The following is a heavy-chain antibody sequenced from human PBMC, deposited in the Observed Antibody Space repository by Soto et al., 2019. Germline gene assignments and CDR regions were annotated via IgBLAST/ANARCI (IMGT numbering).Heavy chain of an antibody. J-gene: IGHJ6*02. CDR3: AKDYYYGMDV. CDR1: GLTFRDAW. CDR2: ISGSGGST. Sequence: GGSLRLSCVASGLTFRDAWMTWVRQAPGKGLEWVSAISGSGGSTYYADSVKGRFTISRDNSKNTLYLQMNSLRAEDTAVYYCAKDYYYGMDVWGQGTTVTVSS. V-gene: IGHV3-23*01.